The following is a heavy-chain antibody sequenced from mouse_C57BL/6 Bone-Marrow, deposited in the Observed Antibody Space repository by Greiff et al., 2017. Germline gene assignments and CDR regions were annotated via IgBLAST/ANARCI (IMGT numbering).Heavy chain of an antibody. J-gene: IGHJ3*01. D-gene: IGHD1-1*01. CDR1: GYTFTSYG. V-gene: IGHV1-81*01. CDR3: ARPPYYYGSSYFAY. CDR2: IYPRSGNT. Sequence: LVESGAELARPGASVKLSCKASGYTFTSYGISWVKQRTGQGLEWIGEIYPRSGNTYYNEKFKGKATLTADKSSSTGYMELRSLTSEDSAVYFWARPPYYYGSSYFAYWGQGTLVTVSA.